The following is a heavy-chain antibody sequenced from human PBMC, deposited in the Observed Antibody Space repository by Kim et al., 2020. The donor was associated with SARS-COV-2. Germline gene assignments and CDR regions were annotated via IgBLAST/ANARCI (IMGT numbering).Heavy chain of an antibody. D-gene: IGHD2-2*01. J-gene: IGHJ3*02. V-gene: IGHV4-59*09. CDR3: ARGCSSTSCPERDAFDI. Sequence: PKSRFTISVATSKNQFSLKLSSVTAADTAVYYCARGCSSTSCPERDAFDIWGQGTMVTVSS.